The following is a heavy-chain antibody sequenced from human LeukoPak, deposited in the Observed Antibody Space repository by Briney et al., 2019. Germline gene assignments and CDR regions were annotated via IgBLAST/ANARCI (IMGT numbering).Heavy chain of an antibody. J-gene: IGHJ4*02. Sequence: GASQKISLKGSGSRFTSYCSGWVRPMPGKGLGWVGIIYPGDSDTRYSPSFQGQVTISADKSISTAYLKWSSLEASDTAMYYCAGLGENWNYFDNTGQRALVTASS. V-gene: IGHV5-51*01. D-gene: IGHD1-1*01. CDR2: IYPGDSDT. CDR3: AGLGENWNYFDN. CDR1: GSRFTSYC.